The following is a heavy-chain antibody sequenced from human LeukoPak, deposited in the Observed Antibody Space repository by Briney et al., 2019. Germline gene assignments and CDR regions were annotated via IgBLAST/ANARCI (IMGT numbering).Heavy chain of an antibody. CDR1: GYTFTSYD. CDR3: ARDSVQLLSYYYYYYMDV. CDR2: INPNSGGT. Sequence: ASVKVSCKASGYTFTSYDINWVRQAPGQGLEWMGWINPNSGGTNYAQKFQGRVTMTRDTSISTAYMELSRLRSDGTAVYYCARDSVQLLSYYYYYYMDVWGKGTTVTISS. D-gene: IGHD2-2*01. V-gene: IGHV1-2*02. J-gene: IGHJ6*03.